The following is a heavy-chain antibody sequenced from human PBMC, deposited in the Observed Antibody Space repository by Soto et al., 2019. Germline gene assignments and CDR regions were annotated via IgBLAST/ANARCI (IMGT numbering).Heavy chain of an antibody. Sequence: GSLRLSCAASGFTFSSYAMSWVRQAPGKGLEWVSAISGSGGSTYYADSVKGRFTISRDNSKNTLYLQMNSLRAEDTAVYYCAKDPSNYGDYGAYFDYWGQGTLVTVSS. J-gene: IGHJ4*02. V-gene: IGHV3-23*01. CDR3: AKDPSNYGDYGAYFDY. CDR1: GFTFSSYA. D-gene: IGHD4-17*01. CDR2: ISGSGGST.